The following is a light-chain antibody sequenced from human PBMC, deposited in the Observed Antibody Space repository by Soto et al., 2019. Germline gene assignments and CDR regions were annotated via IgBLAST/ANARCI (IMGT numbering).Light chain of an antibody. CDR2: DVS. CDR1: SSDVGGYDY. J-gene: IGLJ1*01. CDR3: SSYTSSSLYV. V-gene: IGLV2-14*03. Sequence: QSALTQPASVSGSPGQSITTSCTGTSSDVGGYDYVSWYQHHPGKAPKLMIYDVSNRPSGVSNRFSGSKSGNTASLTISGLQAEDEAYYYCSSYTSSSLYVFGTGTKVTVL.